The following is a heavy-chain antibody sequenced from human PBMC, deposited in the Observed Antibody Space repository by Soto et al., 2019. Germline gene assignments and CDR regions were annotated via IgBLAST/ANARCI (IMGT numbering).Heavy chain of an antibody. D-gene: IGHD1-26*01. CDR3: VSFIVGATIDY. J-gene: IGHJ4*02. V-gene: IGHV3-7*05. Sequence: VQLVESGGGLVQPGGYLRLSCAASGFAFNNYWMSWVRQAPGKGLEWVANIKRDGSEKHYVDSVKGRFTISRDNAKNSVYLQMNSLRPEDTAVYYCVSFIVGATIDYWGRGTLVTVSS. CDR2: IKRDGSEK. CDR1: GFAFNNYW.